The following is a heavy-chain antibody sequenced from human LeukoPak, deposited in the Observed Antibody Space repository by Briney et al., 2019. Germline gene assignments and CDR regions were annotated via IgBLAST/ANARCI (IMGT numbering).Heavy chain of an antibody. D-gene: IGHD3-16*01. J-gene: IGHJ5*02. CDR3: AGFIWGIGFDP. V-gene: IGHV4-34*01. CDR1: GGSFRGYY. Sequence: SETLSLTCTVYGGSFRGYYWTWIRQPPGKGLQWIGEIHQSGRTNSNPSLKSRVTMSVDTSKNHFSLKLTSVTAADTAVYYCAGFIWGIGFDPWGQGALVTVSS. CDR2: IHQSGRT.